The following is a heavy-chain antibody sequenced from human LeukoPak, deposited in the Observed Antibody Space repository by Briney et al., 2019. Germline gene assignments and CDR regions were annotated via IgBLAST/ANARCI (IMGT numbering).Heavy chain of an antibody. V-gene: IGHV3-23*01. J-gene: IGHJ4*02. CDR1: GFTFSTYG. Sequence: AGGSLRLSCAASGFTFSTYGMDWVRQAPGKGLEWVSGIVGSGGTTYYADSVKGRFTISRDNSKNALYLQMNSLRAEDTAVYYCASRIVGATWVVVDYWGQGTLVTVSS. D-gene: IGHD1-26*01. CDR3: ASRIVGATWVVVDY. CDR2: IVGSGGTT.